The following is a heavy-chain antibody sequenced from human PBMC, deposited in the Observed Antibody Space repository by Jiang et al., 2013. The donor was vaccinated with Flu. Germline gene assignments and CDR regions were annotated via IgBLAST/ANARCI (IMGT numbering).Heavy chain of an antibody. V-gene: IGHV4-39*01. CDR3: ARVDIAVVPSTNFDY. CDR2: INYSGTT. CDR1: GGSISSSSYY. J-gene: IGHJ4*02. D-gene: IGHD2-2*01. Sequence: SGGSISSSSYYWGWIRQPPGKGLEWIGSINYSGTTYYNPSLKSRVILSEDTSKNQFSLNLRSVTAADTAVYYCARVDIAVVPSTNFDYWGQGTLVTVSS.